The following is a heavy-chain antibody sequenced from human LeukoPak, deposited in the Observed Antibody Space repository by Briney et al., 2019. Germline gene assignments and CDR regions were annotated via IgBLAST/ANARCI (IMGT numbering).Heavy chain of an antibody. V-gene: IGHV3-30*18. CDR2: ISYDGSNK. Sequence: GGSLRLSCAASGFTLSVYGMHWVRQAPGKGLEWVAFISYDGSNKYYADSVKGRFTISRDNSKNTLYLQMNSLRAEDTAVYYCAKERSSSWYMVDERSSAFDIWGQGTMVTVSS. CDR1: GFTLSVYG. CDR3: AKERSSSWYMVDERSSAFDI. J-gene: IGHJ3*02. D-gene: IGHD6-13*01.